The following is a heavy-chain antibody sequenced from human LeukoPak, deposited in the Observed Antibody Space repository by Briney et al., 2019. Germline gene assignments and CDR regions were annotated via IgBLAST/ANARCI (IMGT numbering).Heavy chain of an antibody. V-gene: IGHV4-34*01. D-gene: IGHD1-26*01. Sequence: PSETLSLTCAVYGGSFSGYYWSWIRQPPGKGLEWIGEINHSGSTNYNPSLKSRVTISVDTSKNQFSLKLSSVTAADTAVYYCARHARSGSQAAFDIWGQGTMVTVSS. J-gene: IGHJ3*02. CDR3: ARHARSGSQAAFDI. CDR1: GGSFSGYY. CDR2: INHSGST.